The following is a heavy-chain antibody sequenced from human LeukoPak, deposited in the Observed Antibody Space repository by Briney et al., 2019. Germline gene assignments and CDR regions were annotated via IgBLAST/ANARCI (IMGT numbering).Heavy chain of an antibody. V-gene: IGHV4-59*01. Sequence: SETLSLTCNVFGTSISSYFWTWLRQPPGKGLEWIGYISYSGSTNYSPSLKSRVTISVDTSKTHFFLKLNSVTAADTAVYYCARDGPQGVGWLDYWGQGTLITVSS. CDR2: ISYSGST. CDR1: GTSISSYF. CDR3: ARDGPQGVGWLDY. D-gene: IGHD6-19*01. J-gene: IGHJ4*02.